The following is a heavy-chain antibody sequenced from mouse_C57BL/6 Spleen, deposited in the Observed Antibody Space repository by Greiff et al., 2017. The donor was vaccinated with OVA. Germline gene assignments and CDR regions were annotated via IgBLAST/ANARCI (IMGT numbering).Heavy chain of an antibody. CDR3: ANDYDGYFDV. CDR1: GFTFSSYG. Sequence: EVKLMESGGDLVKPGGSLKLSCAASGFTFSSYGMSWVRQTPDKRLEWVATISSGGSYTYYPDSVKGRFTISRDNAKNTLYLQMSSLKSEDTAMYYCANDYDGYFDVWGTGTTVTVSS. D-gene: IGHD2-4*01. J-gene: IGHJ1*03. CDR2: ISSGGSYT. V-gene: IGHV5-6*01.